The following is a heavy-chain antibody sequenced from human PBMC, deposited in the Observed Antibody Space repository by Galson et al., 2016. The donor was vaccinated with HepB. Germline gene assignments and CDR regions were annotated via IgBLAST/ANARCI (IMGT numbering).Heavy chain of an antibody. CDR3: AKDRHLDYYDSSGYPTWFDY. D-gene: IGHD3-22*01. J-gene: IGHJ4*02. Sequence: SLRLSCAASGFPFTDSYMSWIRQAPGRGLEWVSYISSSGSAKFYADSVKGRFTISRDNSKNTLYLQMNSLRAEDTAVYYCAKDRHLDYYDSSGYPTWFDYWGQGTLVTVSS. V-gene: IGHV3-11*01. CDR2: ISSSGSAK. CDR1: GFPFTDSY.